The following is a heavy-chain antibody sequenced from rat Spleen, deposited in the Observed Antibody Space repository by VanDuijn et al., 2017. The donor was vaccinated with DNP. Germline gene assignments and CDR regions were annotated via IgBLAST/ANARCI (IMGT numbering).Heavy chain of an antibody. CDR1: GYSITSNY. Sequence: EVQLQESGSGLVKPSQSLSLTCSVIGYSITSNYWGWIRKFPGNKMEYIGHISYSGSTNYNPSLKSRISITRDTSRNHFFLHLNSVTTEDTATYYCARTYHGYNYWFAYWGQGTLVTVSS. D-gene: IGHD1-4*01. J-gene: IGHJ3*01. CDR3: ARTYHGYNYWFAY. V-gene: IGHV3-1*01. CDR2: ISYSGST.